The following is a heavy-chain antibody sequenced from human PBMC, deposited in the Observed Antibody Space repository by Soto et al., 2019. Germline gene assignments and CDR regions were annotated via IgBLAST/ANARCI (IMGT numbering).Heavy chain of an antibody. V-gene: IGHV3-21*01. CDR2: ISSSSSYI. CDR3: ARDISPAAKRLCFDY. D-gene: IGHD2-2*01. Sequence: EVQLVESGGGLVKPGGSLRLSCAASGFTFSSYSMNWVRQAPGKGLEWVSSISSSSSYIYYADSVKGRFTISRDNAKNSLYLQMNSLRAEDTAVYYCARDISPAAKRLCFDYWGQGTLVTVSS. CDR1: GFTFSSYS. J-gene: IGHJ4*02.